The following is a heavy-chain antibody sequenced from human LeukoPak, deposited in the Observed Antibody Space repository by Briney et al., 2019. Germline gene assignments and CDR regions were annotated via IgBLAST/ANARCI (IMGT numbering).Heavy chain of an antibody. CDR3: ARTLPGPPYSNSNRVYYYYYYMDV. CDR1: GGTFSSYA. Sequence: SVKVSCKASGGTFSSYAISWVRQAPGQGLEWIEGIIPIFGTANYAQKFQGRVTITTDESTSTAYMELSSLRSEDTAVYYCARTLPGPPYSNSNRVYYYYYYMDVWGKGTTVTVSS. D-gene: IGHD4-11*01. CDR2: IIPIFGTA. V-gene: IGHV1-69*05. J-gene: IGHJ6*03.